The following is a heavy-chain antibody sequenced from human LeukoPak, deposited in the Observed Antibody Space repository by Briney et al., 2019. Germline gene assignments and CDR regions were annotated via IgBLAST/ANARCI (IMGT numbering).Heavy chain of an antibody. Sequence: SETLSLTCTVSGYSISSGYYWGWIRQPPGKGLAWIGSIYHSGSTYYNPSLKSRITISQDMSKNQFSLKLSSVTAADTAVYYCARDGRNFDVDYWGQGILVTVSS. CDR2: IYHSGST. CDR3: ARDGRNFDVDY. J-gene: IGHJ4*02. D-gene: IGHD3-9*01. V-gene: IGHV4-38-2*02. CDR1: GYSISSGYY.